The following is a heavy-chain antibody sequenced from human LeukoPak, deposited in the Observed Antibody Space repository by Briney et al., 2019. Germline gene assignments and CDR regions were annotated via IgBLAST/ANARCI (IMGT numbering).Heavy chain of an antibody. CDR3: AREVGDGYNYDTQKNNWFDP. J-gene: IGHJ5*02. V-gene: IGHV3-20*04. CDR2: INWNGGST. D-gene: IGHD5-24*01. CDR1: GFTFDDYG. Sequence: GGSLRLSCAASGFTFDDYGMSWVRQAPGKGLEWVSGINWNGGSTGYADSVKGRFTISRDNAKNSLYLQMNSLRAEDTALYYCAREVGDGYNYDTQKNNWFDPWGQGTLVTVSS.